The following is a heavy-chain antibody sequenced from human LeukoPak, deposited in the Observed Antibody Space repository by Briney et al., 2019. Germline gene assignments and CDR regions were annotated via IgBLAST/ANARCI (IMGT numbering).Heavy chain of an antibody. CDR3: ARVRETAVAGRGGAFDI. CDR2: INPNSGGT. D-gene: IGHD6-19*01. CDR1: GYTFTGYY. Sequence: ASVKVSCKASGYTFTGYYMHWVRQAPGQGLEWMGWINPNSGGTNYAQKFQGRVTMTRDTSISTAYMELSRLRSDDTAVYYCARVRETAVAGRGGAFDIWGQWTMVTVSS. V-gene: IGHV1-2*02. J-gene: IGHJ3*02.